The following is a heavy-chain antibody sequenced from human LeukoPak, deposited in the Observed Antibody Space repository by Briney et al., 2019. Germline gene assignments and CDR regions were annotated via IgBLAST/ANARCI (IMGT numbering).Heavy chain of an antibody. Sequence: ASVKVSCKASGYTFTSYDINWVRQATEQGLEWMGWISAYNGNTNYAQKLQGRVTMTTDTSTSTAYMELSSLRSEDTAVYYCARGVSPGDYWGQGTLVTVSS. J-gene: IGHJ4*02. CDR2: ISAYNGNT. V-gene: IGHV1-18*01. CDR3: ARGVSPGDY. CDR1: GYTFTSYD. D-gene: IGHD2-8*01.